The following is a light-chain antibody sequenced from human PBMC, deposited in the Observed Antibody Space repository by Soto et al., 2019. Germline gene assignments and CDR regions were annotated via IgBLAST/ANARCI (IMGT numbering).Light chain of an antibody. Sequence: EIVMTQSPATLSVSPGEGATLSCRASQSVSSKLAWYQQKPGQAPRLLIYGASTRATGIPARFSGSGSGTEFTLIISSLQAEDSAVYCCQQYNIWLWTFGQGTKVEIK. CDR1: QSVSSK. CDR2: GAS. J-gene: IGKJ1*01. CDR3: QQYNIWLWT. V-gene: IGKV3-15*01.